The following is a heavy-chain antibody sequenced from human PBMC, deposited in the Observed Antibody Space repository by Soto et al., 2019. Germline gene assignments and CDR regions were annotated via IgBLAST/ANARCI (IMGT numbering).Heavy chain of an antibody. V-gene: IGHV4-30-4*01. CDR1: GGSINSGDYY. Sequence: PSETLSLTCTVSGGSINSGDYYWSWIRQPPGKGLGWIGSIYYSGSTYYNPSLKSRVTISVDTPKNQFSLKLSSVTAADTAVYYCAKNWNWGSLVHWGQETLVTVSS. D-gene: IGHD7-27*01. CDR2: IYYSGST. J-gene: IGHJ4*02. CDR3: AKNWNWGSLVH.